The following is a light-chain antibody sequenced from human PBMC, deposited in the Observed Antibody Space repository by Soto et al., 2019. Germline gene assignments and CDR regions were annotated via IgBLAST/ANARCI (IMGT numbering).Light chain of an antibody. Sequence: EIVMTQSPASVSVSPGERATLSCRASQSVSANLAWYQQKFGQAPRLLIYGASTRATGIAARFSGSGSGTDFTLTISRLEPEDFAVYYCQQYNSSPWTFGQGTKVDI. V-gene: IGKV3D-15*01. CDR2: GAS. CDR3: QQYNSSPWT. J-gene: IGKJ1*01. CDR1: QSVSAN.